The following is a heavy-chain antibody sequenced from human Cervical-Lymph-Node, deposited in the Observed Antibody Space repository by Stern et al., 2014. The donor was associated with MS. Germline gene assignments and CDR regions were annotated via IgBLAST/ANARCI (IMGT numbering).Heavy chain of an antibody. D-gene: IGHD3-3*01. V-gene: IGHV4-4*07. Sequence: QVQLQESGPGLVKPSATLSLTCTVSGGSFSSYHLRWIRQPAGKGLEWIGRLSHSGDTTSNPSLQCRVPMSVDTSHNQLSLKRSSVTAADTAVYYCARDYYTSGWPTFDFWGQGTLVTVSS. CDR1: GGSFSSYH. CDR3: ARDYYTSGWPTFDF. J-gene: IGHJ4*02. CDR2: LSHSGDT.